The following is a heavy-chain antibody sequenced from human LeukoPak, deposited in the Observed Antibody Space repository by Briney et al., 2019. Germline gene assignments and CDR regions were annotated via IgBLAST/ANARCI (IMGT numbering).Heavy chain of an antibody. D-gene: IGHD3-16*01. Sequence: ASVTVTCKASRYTFSNYAISWVRPPPGQELAWMGWIGAYNGNPDYTQSLQGRVTMTTDTSTSTAYMELRSLKSDETAVYYCAREDPGGAFVVWGRGTMVTVS. V-gene: IGHV1-18*01. CDR1: RYTFSNYA. CDR2: IGAYNGNP. CDR3: AREDPGGAFVV. J-gene: IGHJ3*01.